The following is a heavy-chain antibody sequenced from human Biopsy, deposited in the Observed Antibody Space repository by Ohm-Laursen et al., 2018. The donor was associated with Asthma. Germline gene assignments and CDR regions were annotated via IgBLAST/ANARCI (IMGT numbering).Heavy chain of an antibody. V-gene: IGHV3-30*18. CDR1: GFMFRSFG. CDR2: ISYDGNHK. Sequence: SLRLSCAASGFMFRSFGMHWVRQAPGKGLEWVAVISYDGNHKFYEDSVKGRFTISRDNPKNTLYLQMNGLRTEDTAVYYCAKRRGYSGHDNDYWGQGTLVIVSS. CDR3: AKRRGYSGHDNDY. J-gene: IGHJ4*02. D-gene: IGHD5-12*01.